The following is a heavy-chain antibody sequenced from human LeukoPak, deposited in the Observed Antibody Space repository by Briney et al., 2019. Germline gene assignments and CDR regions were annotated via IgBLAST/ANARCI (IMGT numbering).Heavy chain of an antibody. V-gene: IGHV4-61*02. CDR3: ARDASEPVFLWGKKNAGGSDNWFDP. J-gene: IGHJ5*02. D-gene: IGHD3-16*01. Sequence: NPSETLSLTCTVSGGSISSGSYYWSWIRQPAGKGLEWIGRIYTSGSTNYNPSLKSRVTISVDTSKNQFSLKLSSVTAADTAVYYCARDASEPVFLWGKKNAGGSDNWFDPWGQGTLVTVSS. CDR2: IYTSGST. CDR1: GGSISSGSYY.